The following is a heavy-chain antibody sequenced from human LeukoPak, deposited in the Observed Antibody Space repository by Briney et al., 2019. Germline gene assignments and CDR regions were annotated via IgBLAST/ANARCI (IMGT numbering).Heavy chain of an antibody. CDR2: IYTSGGT. J-gene: IGHJ6*03. D-gene: IGHD6-6*01. CDR3: ARDLWQLRYMDV. V-gene: IGHV4-4*07. Sequence: SETLSLTCTVSGGSISSYYWSWIRQPAGKGLEWIGRIYTSGGTNYNPSLKSRVTMSVDTSKNQFSLKLSSVTAADTAVYYCARDLWQLRYMDVWGKGTTVTVSS. CDR1: GGSISSYY.